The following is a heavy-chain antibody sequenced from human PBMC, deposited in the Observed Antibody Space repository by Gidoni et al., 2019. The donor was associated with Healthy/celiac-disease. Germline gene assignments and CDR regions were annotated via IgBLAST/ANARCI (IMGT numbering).Heavy chain of an antibody. CDR1: GYTFTSHN. CDR3: AREREYSSGWYERYFDY. V-gene: IGHV1-46*01. CDR2: INPSGGST. Sequence: QVQLVQSGAEVKKPGASVKVSCKASGYTFTSHNMHWVRQAPGQGLEWMGIINPSGGSTSYAQKFQGRVTMTRDTSTSTVYMELSSLRSEDTAVYYCAREREYSSGWYERYFDYWGQGTLVTVSS. J-gene: IGHJ4*02. D-gene: IGHD6-19*01.